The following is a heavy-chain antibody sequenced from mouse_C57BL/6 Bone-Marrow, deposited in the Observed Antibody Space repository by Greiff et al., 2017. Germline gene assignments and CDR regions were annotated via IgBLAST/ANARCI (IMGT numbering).Heavy chain of an antibody. J-gene: IGHJ1*03. D-gene: IGHD1-1*01. CDR3: ARDGITTVVDGYFDV. CDR2: ISYDGSN. V-gene: IGHV3-6*01. CDR1: GYSITSGYY. Sequence: EVQRVESGPGLVKPSQSLSLTCSVTGYSITSGYYWNWIRQFPGNKLEWMGYISYDGSNNYNPSLKNRISITRDTSKNQFFLKLNSVTTEDTATYYCARDGITTVVDGYFDVWGTGTTVTVSS.